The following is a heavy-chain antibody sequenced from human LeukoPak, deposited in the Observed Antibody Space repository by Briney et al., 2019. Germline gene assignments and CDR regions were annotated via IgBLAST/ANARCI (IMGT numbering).Heavy chain of an antibody. V-gene: IGHV3-30*18. CDR1: GFTFSSYG. Sequence: GGSLRLSCAASGFTFSSYGMHWVRQAPGKGLEWVAVISYDGSNKYYADSVKGRFTISRDNSKNTLYLQMNSLRAEDPAVYYCAKEKVGIAVAGAIYYYYGMDVWGQGTTVTVSS. J-gene: IGHJ6*02. CDR2: ISYDGSNK. CDR3: AKEKVGIAVAGAIYYYYGMDV. D-gene: IGHD6-19*01.